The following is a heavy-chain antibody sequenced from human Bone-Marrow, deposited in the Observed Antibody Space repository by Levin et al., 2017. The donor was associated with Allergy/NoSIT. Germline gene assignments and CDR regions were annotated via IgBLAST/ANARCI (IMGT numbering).Heavy chain of an antibody. J-gene: IGHJ3*02. Sequence: GGSLRLSCAASGFNFTDHYMNWIRQSPGKGLEWVSSISTSAYIIYYADSVKGRFTISRDNAKNSLYLQMSSLRAEDTAVYYCARDRMLRRGTYGFDIWGHGTMVTVSS. CDR1: GFNFTDHY. CDR3: ARDRMLRRGTYGFDI. CDR2: ISTSAYII. D-gene: IGHD3-16*01. V-gene: IGHV3-11*01.